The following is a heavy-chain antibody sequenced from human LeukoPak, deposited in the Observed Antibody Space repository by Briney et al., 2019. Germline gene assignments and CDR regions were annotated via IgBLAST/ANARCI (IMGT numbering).Heavy chain of an antibody. CDR3: ARLLQLRNYFDY. Sequence: SETLSLTCTVSGGSISSGGYYWSWIRQHPGKGLEWIGYIYYSGSTYYNPSLKSRVTISVDTSKNQFSLKLSSVTAADTAVYYCARLLQLRNYFDYRGQGTLVTVSS. CDR1: GGSISSGGYY. CDR2: IYYSGST. D-gene: IGHD5-24*01. V-gene: IGHV4-31*03. J-gene: IGHJ4*02.